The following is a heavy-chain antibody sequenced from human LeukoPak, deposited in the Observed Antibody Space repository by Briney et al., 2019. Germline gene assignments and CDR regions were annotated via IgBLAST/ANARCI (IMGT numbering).Heavy chain of an antibody. D-gene: IGHD6-13*01. V-gene: IGHV3-21*01. Sequence: GGSLRLSCAASGFTFSSYSMNWVRLAPGKGLEWVSSISSSSRYIYFADSLKGRFTISRDNAKNSLYLQMNSLRAEDTAVYYCAREAAAGKSWGQGTLVTVSS. CDR1: GFTFSSYS. CDR3: AREAAAGKS. J-gene: IGHJ4*02. CDR2: ISSSSRYI.